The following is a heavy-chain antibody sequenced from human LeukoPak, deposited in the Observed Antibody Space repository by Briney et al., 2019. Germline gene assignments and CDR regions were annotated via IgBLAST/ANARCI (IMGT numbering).Heavy chain of an antibody. J-gene: IGHJ5*02. D-gene: IGHD3-3*01. CDR3: AREDYDFWSGYNNWFDP. CDR2: IKQDGSEK. CDR1: GFTFSSYS. V-gene: IGHV3-7*01. Sequence: GGSLRLSCAASGFTFSSYSMTWVRQAPGKGLEWVANIKQDGSEKYYVDSVKGRFTISRDNAKNSLYLQMNSLRAEDTAVYYCAREDYDFWSGYNNWFDPWGQGTLVTVSS.